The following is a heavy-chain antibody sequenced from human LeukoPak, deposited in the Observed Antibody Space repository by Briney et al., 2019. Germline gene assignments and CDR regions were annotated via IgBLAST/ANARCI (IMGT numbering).Heavy chain of an antibody. CDR3: ARRGYYDSSGYPDAFDI. D-gene: IGHD3-22*01. CDR2: IIPIFGTA. J-gene: IGHJ3*02. CDR1: GGTFSSYA. V-gene: IGHV1-69*05. Sequence: ALVKVSCKASGGTFSSYAISWVRQAPGQGLEWMGGIIPIFGTANYAQKFQGRVTITTDESTSTAYMELSSLRSEDTAVYYCARRGYYDSSGYPDAFDIWGQGTMVTVSS.